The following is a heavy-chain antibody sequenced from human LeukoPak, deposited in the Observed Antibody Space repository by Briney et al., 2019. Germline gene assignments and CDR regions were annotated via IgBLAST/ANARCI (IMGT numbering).Heavy chain of an antibody. V-gene: IGHV5-51*01. CDR2: IYPGDSDT. CDR3: ATPYPREYCSSTTCYFNY. J-gene: IGHJ4*02. D-gene: IGHD2-2*01. CDR1: GYSFNTYW. Sequence: GESLKISCKASGYSFNTYWIGWVCQMPGKGLEWMGIIYPGDSDTRYSPSFQGQVTISADKSISTAYLQWSSLKASDSAMYYCATPYPREYCSSTTCYFNYWGQGTLVTVSS.